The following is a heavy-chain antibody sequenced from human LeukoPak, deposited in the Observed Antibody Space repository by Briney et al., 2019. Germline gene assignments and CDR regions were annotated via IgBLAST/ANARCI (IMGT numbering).Heavy chain of an antibody. Sequence: EASVKVSCKASGYTFTSYAIHWVRQAPGQGLEWMGRINPNSGDTNFAQKFQGRVTMTRDTSISTAYMDLSGLRPDDTAVYYCAREGSGYTYGRGSYFDYWGHGILVTVSS. CDR3: AREGSGYTYGRGSYFDY. D-gene: IGHD5-18*01. J-gene: IGHJ4*01. CDR1: GYTFTSYA. V-gene: IGHV1-2*06. CDR2: INPNSGDT.